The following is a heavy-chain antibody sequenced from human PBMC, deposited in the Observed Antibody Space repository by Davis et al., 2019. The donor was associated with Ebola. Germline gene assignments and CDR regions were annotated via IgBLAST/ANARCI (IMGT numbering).Heavy chain of an antibody. V-gene: IGHV3-23*01. CDR3: AKVAYRGYDHIH. CDR1: GFTFSSYE. J-gene: IGHJ4*02. Sequence: GESLKISCAASGFTFSSYEMNWVRQAPGKGLEWVSGISGGGDSTYYGASVKGRFTISRDNSKNTLYLQMNSLRDEDTAVYYCAKVAYRGYDHIHWGQGTLVTVSS. D-gene: IGHD5-12*01. CDR2: ISGGGDST.